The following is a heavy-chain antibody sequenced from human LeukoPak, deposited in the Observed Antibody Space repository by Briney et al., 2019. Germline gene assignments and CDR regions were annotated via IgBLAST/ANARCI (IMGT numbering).Heavy chain of an antibody. CDR3: ARGPNRWWVVSRNWGMDV. CDR1: GLSIGDNS. Sequence: GGSLRLSCAAAGLSIGDNSMHWVRQAPGKGLEWVSLISWDESTTYYSDSVKGRFTVSRDSSKNSLHLQMNSLRTEDTALYYCARGPNRWWVVSRNWGMDVWGQGTTVTVSS. CDR2: ISWDESTT. J-gene: IGHJ6*02. V-gene: IGHV3-43*01. D-gene: IGHD2-15*01.